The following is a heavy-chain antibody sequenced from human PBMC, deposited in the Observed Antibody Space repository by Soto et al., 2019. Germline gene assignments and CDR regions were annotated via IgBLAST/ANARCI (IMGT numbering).Heavy chain of an antibody. Sequence: SETLSLTCTVSGGSLSSYHWSWIRLPAGKGLEWIGRIDTSGSTNYNPALKSRVIMSVDTSKNQFSLKVTSVTAAYTAVDYCAGDVYYVCWIIRDKYFDPWGQGTLVTVSS. CDR2: IDTSGST. CDR3: AGDVYYVCWIIRDKYFDP. CDR1: GGSLSSYH. J-gene: IGHJ5*02. V-gene: IGHV4-4*07. D-gene: IGHD3-3*01.